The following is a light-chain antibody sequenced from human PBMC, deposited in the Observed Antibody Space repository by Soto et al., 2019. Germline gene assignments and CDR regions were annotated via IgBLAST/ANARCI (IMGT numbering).Light chain of an antibody. Sequence: DIQMTQSPSTLSASVGDRVTITCRASQSISSWLAWYQQKPGKAPKLLIYKASSLESGVPSRFSGSGSGTESTPTITSPPLDDFAIYNTQQNNPYPRFGQGTRLKIK. CDR3: QQNNPYPR. CDR2: KAS. V-gene: IGKV1-5*03. J-gene: IGKJ1*01. CDR1: QSISSW.